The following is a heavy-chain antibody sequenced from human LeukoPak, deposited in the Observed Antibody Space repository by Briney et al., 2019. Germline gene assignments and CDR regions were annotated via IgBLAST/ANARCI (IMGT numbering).Heavy chain of an antibody. Sequence: GGSLRLSCAASGFTFSSYWMSWVRQAPGKGLEWVATIKEDVSEKYYVDSVEGRFTISGDNAKNSLYLQMNSLRAEDTAVYYCASLFGSGPNWFDPWGQGTLVTVSS. D-gene: IGHD3-10*01. CDR3: ASLFGSGPNWFDP. V-gene: IGHV3-7*01. CDR1: GFTFSSYW. J-gene: IGHJ5*02. CDR2: IKEDVSEK.